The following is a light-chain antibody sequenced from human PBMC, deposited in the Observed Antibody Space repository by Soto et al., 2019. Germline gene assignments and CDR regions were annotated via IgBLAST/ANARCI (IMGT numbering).Light chain of an antibody. J-gene: IGLJ7*01. CDR1: SSDVGSYKL. Sequence: QSVLTQPASVSGSPGQSITISCTGTSSDVGSYKLVSWYQQHPGKAPKLMISDVSKRPSGISDRFSGSKSGSTASLTISGLQAEDEADYYCCSYAGTSTHTVFGGGTKLTVL. V-gene: IGLV2-23*02. CDR3: CSYAGTSTHTV. CDR2: DVS.